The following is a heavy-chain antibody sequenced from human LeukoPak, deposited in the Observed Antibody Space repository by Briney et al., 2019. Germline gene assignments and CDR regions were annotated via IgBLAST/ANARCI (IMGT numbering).Heavy chain of an antibody. CDR2: ISGSGGST. Sequence: GGSLRLSCAASGFTFSSYAMSWVRQAPGKGLEWVSAISGSGGSTYCADSVKGRFTISRDNSKNTLYLQMNSLRAEDTAVYYCAKNVAGYPRSYYFDYWGQGTLVTVSS. J-gene: IGHJ4*02. CDR3: AKNVAGYPRSYYFDY. CDR1: GFTFSSYA. V-gene: IGHV3-23*01. D-gene: IGHD5-12*01.